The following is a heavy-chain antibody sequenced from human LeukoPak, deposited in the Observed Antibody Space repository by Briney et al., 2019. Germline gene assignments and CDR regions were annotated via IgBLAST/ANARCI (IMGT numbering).Heavy chain of an antibody. CDR2: INPNSNGLN. V-gene: IGHV1-2*07. D-gene: IGHD3-22*01. CDR3: ARGRSHYDSSDYHETGFDY. J-gene: IGHJ4*02. Sequence: GASVKVSCKASGYSLSDHYMHWVRQAPGQGLEGMGWINPNSNGLNNYAHKFQGRVTMTSDTSISTASMELSGLISDDTAVYFCARGRSHYDSSDYHETGFDYWGQGTLVTVSS. CDR1: GYSLSDHY.